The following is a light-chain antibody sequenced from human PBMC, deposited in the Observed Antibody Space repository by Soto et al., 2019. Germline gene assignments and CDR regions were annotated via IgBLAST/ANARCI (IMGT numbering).Light chain of an antibody. CDR3: SSYTSSSLYV. CDR2: EVS. Sequence: QSVLTQPASVSGSPGQSSTISCTGTSSDVGGYNFVSWYQQQSGKAPKLMIHEVSNRPSGVSNRFSGSKSGNTASLTISGLQAEDEADYYCSSYTSSSLYVFGTGTKVTVL. J-gene: IGLJ1*01. V-gene: IGLV2-14*01. CDR1: SSDVGGYNF.